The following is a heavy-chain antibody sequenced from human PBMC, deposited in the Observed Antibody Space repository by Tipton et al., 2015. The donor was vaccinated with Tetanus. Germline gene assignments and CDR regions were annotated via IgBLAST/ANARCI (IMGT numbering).Heavy chain of an antibody. D-gene: IGHD2-2*01. V-gene: IGHV4-61*01. CDR3: ARARGYQLPYYYYYGMDV. J-gene: IGHJ6*02. CDR1: GGSVSSGSYY. CDR2: IYYSGST. Sequence: TLSLTCTVSGGSVSSGSYYWSWIRQPPGKGLEWIGYIYYSGSTNYNPSLKSRVTISVDTSKNQFSLKLSSVTAADTAVYYCARARGYQLPYYYYYGMDVWGQGTTVTVSS.